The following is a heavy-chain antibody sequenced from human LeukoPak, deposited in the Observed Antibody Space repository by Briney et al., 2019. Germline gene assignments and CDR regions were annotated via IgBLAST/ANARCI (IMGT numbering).Heavy chain of an antibody. Sequence: GGSLRLSCAASGFTFGNTWMNWVRQAPGKGLEWVANIKEDGSETHYVDSVRGRFTISRDNAKSSLYLQMNSLRAEDTAVYYCAKGAAADAWGQGTVVTVSS. CDR3: AKGAAADA. V-gene: IGHV3-7*01. CDR1: GFTFGNTW. J-gene: IGHJ5*02. CDR2: IKEDGSET. D-gene: IGHD6-13*01.